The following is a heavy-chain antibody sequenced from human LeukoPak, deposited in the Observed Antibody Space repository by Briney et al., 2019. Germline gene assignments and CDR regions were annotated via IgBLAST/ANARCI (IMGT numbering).Heavy chain of an antibody. CDR2: INPGDSNT. CDR3: ARLSITTSLRLYYFDY. CDR1: GYSFTSYW. J-gene: IGHJ4*02. V-gene: IGHV5-51*01. D-gene: IGHD2/OR15-2a*01. Sequence: GESLKISCQGSGYSFTSYWIGWVRQMPGKGLEWMALINPGDSNTRYSPSFQGQVTISADKSISTAYLQWSSLRASDTAIYYCARLSITTSLRLYYFDYWGQGTLVTVPS.